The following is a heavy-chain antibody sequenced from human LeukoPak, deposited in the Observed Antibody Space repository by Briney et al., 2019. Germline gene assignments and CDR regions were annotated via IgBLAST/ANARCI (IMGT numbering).Heavy chain of an antibody. D-gene: IGHD1-26*01. V-gene: IGHV3-23*01. J-gene: IGHJ4*02. Sequence: GGSLRLSCLTSGFTLSTNAMSWVRQDPGKGLEWISGISGSSASTYYADSVKGRFTISRDDSRNTLYLQMNSLRGDDTAVYYCAKDVGKWASHHFFDYWGQGTLVTVSS. CDR1: GFTLSTNA. CDR2: ISGSSAST. CDR3: AKDVGKWASHHFFDY.